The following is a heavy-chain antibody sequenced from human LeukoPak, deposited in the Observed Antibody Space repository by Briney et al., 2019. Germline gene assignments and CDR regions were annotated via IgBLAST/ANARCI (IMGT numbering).Heavy chain of an antibody. Sequence: ASVKVSCKASGYTFTGYYMHWSRQAPRQWLEWMGWINANSGGTNYVQKFQGRVTMTRDTSISTAYMELSRLRSDDTAVYYCARVSPRAYSSSWPGAFDNSGEGTLVTVSS. D-gene: IGHD6-13*01. V-gene: IGHV1-2*02. CDR2: INANSGGT. CDR3: ARVSPRAYSSSWPGAFDN. J-gene: IGHJ4*02. CDR1: GYTFTGYY.